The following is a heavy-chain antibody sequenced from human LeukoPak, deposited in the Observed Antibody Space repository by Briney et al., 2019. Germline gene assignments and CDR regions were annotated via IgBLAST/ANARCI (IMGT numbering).Heavy chain of an antibody. D-gene: IGHD1-14*01. CDR2: IIAYNGNT. CDR1: GYTFTSYG. CDR3: ARRYNRRSVAVYYYYYMDV. J-gene: IGHJ6*03. Sequence: ASFKVSCKASGYTFTSYGISWVLQAPGQGLEWMGWIIAYNGNTNYSQKLQGRVTMTTDTSTSTAYMELRSLRSDDTAVYYCARRYNRRSVAVYYYYYMDVWGKGTTVTVSS. V-gene: IGHV1-18*01.